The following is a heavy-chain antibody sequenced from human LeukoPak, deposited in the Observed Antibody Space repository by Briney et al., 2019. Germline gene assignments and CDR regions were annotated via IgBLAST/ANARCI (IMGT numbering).Heavy chain of an antibody. CDR2: ISGSGGST. D-gene: IGHD2-8*02. V-gene: IGHV3-23*01. CDR3: AKHTGYYCYYGMDV. CDR1: GXTFSSYA. Sequence: PGGSLRLSCAASGXTFSSYAMSWVRQAPGKGLEWVSAISGSGGSTYYADFVKGRFTISRDNSKNTLYLQMNSLRAEDTAVYYCAKHTGYYCYYGMDVWGQGTTVTVSS. J-gene: IGHJ6*02.